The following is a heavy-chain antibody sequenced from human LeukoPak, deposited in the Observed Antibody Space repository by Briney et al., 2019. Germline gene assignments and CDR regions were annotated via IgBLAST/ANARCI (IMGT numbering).Heavy chain of an antibody. Sequence: ASVKVSCKASGYTFTGYYMHWVRQAPGQGLEWMGWINPNSGGTNYAQKFQGRVTMTRDTSISTAYMELSRLRSDDTAVYYCARAEEKGLLWFGEPFDPWGQGTLVTVSS. J-gene: IGHJ5*02. CDR1: GYTFTGYY. V-gene: IGHV1-2*02. CDR2: INPNSGGT. CDR3: ARAEEKGLLWFGEPFDP. D-gene: IGHD3-10*01.